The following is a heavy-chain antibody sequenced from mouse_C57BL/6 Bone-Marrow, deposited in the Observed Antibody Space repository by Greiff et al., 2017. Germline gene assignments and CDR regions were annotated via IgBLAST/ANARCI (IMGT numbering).Heavy chain of an antibody. CDR1: GYTFTSYW. J-gene: IGHJ2*01. Sequence: VQLQQPGAELVMPGASVKLSCKASGYTFTSYWMHWVKQRPGQGLEWIGEIDPSDSYTNYNQKFKGKSTLTVDKSSSTAYMQLSSLTSEDSAVYYCAREGYYYGKGYGGQGTTLTVSS. V-gene: IGHV1-69*01. D-gene: IGHD1-1*01. CDR2: IDPSDSYT. CDR3: AREGYYYGKGY.